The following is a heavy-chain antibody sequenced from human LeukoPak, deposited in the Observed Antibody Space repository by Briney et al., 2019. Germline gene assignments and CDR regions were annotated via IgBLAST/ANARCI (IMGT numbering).Heavy chain of an antibody. CDR1: GGSISSSSYY. CDR3: ARDITGRGGMDV. D-gene: IGHD1-14*01. CDR2: IYYSGST. Sequence: SETLSLTCTVSGGSISSSSYYWGWIRQPPGKGLEWIGSIYYSGSTYYNPSLKSRVTISVDTSKNQFSLKLSSVTAADTAVYYCARDITGRGGMDVWGQGTTVTVSS. J-gene: IGHJ6*02. V-gene: IGHV4-39*07.